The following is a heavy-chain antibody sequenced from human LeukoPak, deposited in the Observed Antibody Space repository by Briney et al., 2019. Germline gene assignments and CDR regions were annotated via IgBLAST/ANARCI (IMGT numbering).Heavy chain of an antibody. J-gene: IGHJ3*02. Sequence: SETLSLTCTASGGSISGSNYYWGWVRQPPGKGLEWIGSICYLGFPYSDPSLKSRVTMSVDTSKNQFSLKLTSVTAADTAVYYCARDKRDFYDSSRYYQNDAFDIWGQGTMVTVSS. CDR3: ARDKRDFYDSSRYYQNDAFDI. CDR1: GGSISGSNYY. CDR2: ICYLGFP. V-gene: IGHV4-39*07. D-gene: IGHD3-22*01.